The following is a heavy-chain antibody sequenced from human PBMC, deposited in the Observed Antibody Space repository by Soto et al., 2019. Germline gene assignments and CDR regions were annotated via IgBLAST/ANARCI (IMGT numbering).Heavy chain of an antibody. CDR3: AAESGQQLVRRGWFDP. D-gene: IGHD6-13*01. J-gene: IGHJ5*02. V-gene: IGHV1-58*01. CDR1: VFTFTSSA. CDR2: IVVGSGNT. Sequence: ASVQVSCKSSVFTFTSSAVQWVRQARGQRLEWIGWIVVGSGNTNYAQKFQERVTITRDMSTSTAYMELSSLRSEDTAVYYCAAESGQQLVRRGWFDPWGQGTLVTVS.